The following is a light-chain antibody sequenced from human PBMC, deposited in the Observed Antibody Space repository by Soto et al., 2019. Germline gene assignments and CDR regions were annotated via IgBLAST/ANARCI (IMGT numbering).Light chain of an antibody. J-gene: IGKJ4*01. V-gene: IGKV1-5*01. Sequence: DIQMTQSPSTVSAYVGDSVTITCRASQSITTWLAWYQQRPGKAPKLLIYDVSSLQSGVPSRLSGSGSGTEFTLTISSLQPEDFATYYCQQLNSYPLTFGGGTKVDIK. CDR3: QQLNSYPLT. CDR2: DVS. CDR1: QSITTW.